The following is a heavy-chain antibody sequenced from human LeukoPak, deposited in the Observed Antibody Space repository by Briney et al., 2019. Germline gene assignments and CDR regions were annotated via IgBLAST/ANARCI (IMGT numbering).Heavy chain of an antibody. CDR3: ARRPGN. J-gene: IGHJ4*02. D-gene: IGHD1-14*01. V-gene: IGHV3-53*01. Sequence: GGSLRLSCVASGFAVGSNYMSWVRQAPGKGLEWVSLIYSGGAIRYADSVKGRFTISRDSSKNTLFLQMNDLTVEDTARYYCARRPGNWGQGTLVTVSS. CDR2: IYSGGAI. CDR1: GFAVGSNY.